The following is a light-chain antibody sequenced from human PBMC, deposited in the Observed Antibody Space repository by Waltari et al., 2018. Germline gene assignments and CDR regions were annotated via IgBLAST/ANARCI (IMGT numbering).Light chain of an antibody. J-gene: IGLJ3*02. CDR2: RDT. V-gene: IGLV3-25*03. CDR1: ALAKQF. CDR3: QSADNTGDYVL. Sequence: SSELTQPPSVSVSPGQTATIACSADALAKQFVYWYQQKPGPAPVLVMFRDTERPSGIPERFSGSGSGTTVTLTISGVQAEDEADYYCQSADNTGDYVLFGGGTKLTVL.